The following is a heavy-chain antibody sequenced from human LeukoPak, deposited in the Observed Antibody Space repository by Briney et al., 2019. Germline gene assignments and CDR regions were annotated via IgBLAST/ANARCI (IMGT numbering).Heavy chain of an antibody. CDR2: IHLRRGDT. D-gene: IGHD3-10*01. V-gene: IGHV1-2*02. CDR3: ARDGDYGTGSYYRGCIDS. Sequence: SVKVSCKTSGYSFTAFYIHWVRQAPGQGLEWMGWIHLRRGDTTYAHKFQGRVTMTRDPSTSTAYLDLRGLRSDDTAVYYCARDGDYGTGSYYRGCIDSWGQGTPVTVSS. CDR1: GYSFTAFY. J-gene: IGHJ4*02.